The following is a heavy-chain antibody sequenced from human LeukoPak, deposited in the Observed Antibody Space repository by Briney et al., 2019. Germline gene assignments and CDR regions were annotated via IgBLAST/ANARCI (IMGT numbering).Heavy chain of an antibody. Sequence: PSETLSLTCTVSGGSISSSYWSWIRQPPGKGLEWIGSIYYSGSTYYNPSLKSRVTISVDTSKNQFSLKMSPVAAADTAVYYCASSEDSSGALKEAFDIWGQGTMVTVSS. CDR2: IYYSGST. D-gene: IGHD3-22*01. J-gene: IGHJ3*02. V-gene: IGHV4-59*12. CDR1: GGSISSSY. CDR3: ASSEDSSGALKEAFDI.